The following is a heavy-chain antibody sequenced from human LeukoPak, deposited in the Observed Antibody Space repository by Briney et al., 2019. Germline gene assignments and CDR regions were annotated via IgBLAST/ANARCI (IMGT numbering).Heavy chain of an antibody. CDR2: ISGSGGNT. D-gene: IGHD5-12*01. J-gene: IGHJ4*02. CDR1: GFTFSSYA. CDR3: ARDKLQVATVFDY. V-gene: IGHV3-23*01. Sequence: GGSLRLSCAASGFTFSSYAMSWVRQAPGKGLEWVSAISGSGGNTYYADSVRGRFTISRDNSKNTLYLQMNRLRAEDTAVYYCARDKLQVATVFDYWGQGTLVTVSS.